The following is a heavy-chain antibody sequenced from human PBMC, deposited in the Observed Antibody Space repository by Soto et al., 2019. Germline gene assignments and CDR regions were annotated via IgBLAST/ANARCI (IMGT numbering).Heavy chain of an antibody. CDR3: ARYNSYAIDY. J-gene: IGHJ4*02. V-gene: IGHV4-59*01. D-gene: IGHD2-8*01. CDR1: GTSIVSYY. Sequence: SETLSLTCTVSGTSIVSYYCSCIRQPPGKGLEWIANIHYSGTTNYNPSLASRVTLSVDTSKNQFSLKMTSVTAADRAMYFCARYNSYAIDYWGRGTLVTVSS. CDR2: IHYSGTT.